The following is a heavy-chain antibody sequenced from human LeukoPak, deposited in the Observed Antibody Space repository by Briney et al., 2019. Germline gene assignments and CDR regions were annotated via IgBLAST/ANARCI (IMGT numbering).Heavy chain of an antibody. CDR3: ARDHWLFSSKTWYYYGMDV. D-gene: IGHD3-9*01. CDR2: IYHLGSP. J-gene: IGHJ6*02. CDR1: GDSIISANW. V-gene: IGHV4-4*02. Sequence: SGTLSLTCAVSGDSIISANWWSWLRQAPGKGLEWIGDIYHLGSPNYNPSLKSRVTISVDTSKNLFSLILTSVSASDTAIYYCARDHWLFSSKTWYYYGMDVWGQGTTVTVSS.